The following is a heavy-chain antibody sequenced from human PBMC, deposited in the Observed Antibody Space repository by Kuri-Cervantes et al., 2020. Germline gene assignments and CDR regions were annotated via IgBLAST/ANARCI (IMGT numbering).Heavy chain of an antibody. V-gene: IGHV1-69*04. Sequence: SVKVSCKASGDTFSSYTISWVRQAPGQGLEWMGRIIPILGIANYAQKFQGRVTITADKSTSTAYMELSSLRSEDTAVYYCARDPSVTGTTVFFMDVWGQGTTVTVSS. CDR2: IIPILGIA. CDR1: GDTFSSYT. D-gene: IGHD1-7*01. J-gene: IGHJ6*02. CDR3: ARDPSVTGTTVFFMDV.